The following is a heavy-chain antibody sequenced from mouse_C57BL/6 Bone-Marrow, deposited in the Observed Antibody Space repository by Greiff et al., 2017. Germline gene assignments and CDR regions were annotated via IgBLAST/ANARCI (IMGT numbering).Heavy chain of an antibody. V-gene: IGHV5-4*03. CDR2: ISDGGSYT. Sequence: EVKLVESGGGLVKPGGSLKLSCAASGFTFSSYAMSWVRQTPEKRLEWVATISDGGSYTYYPDNVKGRFTISRDNAKNNLYLQMSHLKSEDTAMYYCARAPDYYGPMDYWGQGTSVTVSS. CDR1: GFTFSSYA. J-gene: IGHJ4*01. D-gene: IGHD1-1*01. CDR3: ARAPDYYGPMDY.